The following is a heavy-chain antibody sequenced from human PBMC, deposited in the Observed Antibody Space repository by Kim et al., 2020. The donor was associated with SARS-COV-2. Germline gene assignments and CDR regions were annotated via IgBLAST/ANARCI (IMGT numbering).Heavy chain of an antibody. CDR2: IYHSGTT. CDR1: GGSISSGHYS. D-gene: IGHD4-17*01. CDR3: ARDNVRLRGGMDV. Sequence: SETLSLTCAVSGGSISSGHYSWSWIRQPPGKCLEWIAIIYHSGTTYYNPSLKSRVTISVDRSKNQFSLKLSSVTAADTAVYYCARDNVRLRGGMDVWGQGTTVTVSS. V-gene: IGHV4-30-2*01. J-gene: IGHJ6*02.